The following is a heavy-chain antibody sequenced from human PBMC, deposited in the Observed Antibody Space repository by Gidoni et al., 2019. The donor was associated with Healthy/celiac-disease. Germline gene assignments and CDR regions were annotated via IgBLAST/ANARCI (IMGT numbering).Heavy chain of an antibody. CDR3: ASEQLYGEGLFDY. CDR2: ISYDGSNK. Sequence: QVQLVESGGGVVQPGRSLRLSGAASGFTFSSYAMHWVRQAPGKGLEWVAVISYDGSNKYYADSVKGRFTISRDNSKNTLYLQMNSLRAEDTAVYYCASEQLYGEGLFDYWGQGTLVTVSS. V-gene: IGHV3-30-3*01. D-gene: IGHD4-17*01. CDR1: GFTFSSYA. J-gene: IGHJ4*02.